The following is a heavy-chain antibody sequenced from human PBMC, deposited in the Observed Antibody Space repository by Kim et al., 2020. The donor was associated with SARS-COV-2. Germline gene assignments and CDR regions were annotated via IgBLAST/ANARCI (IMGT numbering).Heavy chain of an antibody. Sequence: GGSLRLSCAASGFTFRNYWMTWVRQTPERGLEWVATMKHDRGERQYVDSVKGRFTLSRDNTKNSLYLQMNSLKAEDPAIYYCARLGYSTSSYFGMDVWGQGTTVTVSS. CDR1: GFTFRNYW. D-gene: IGHD6-6*01. CDR2: MKHDRGER. V-gene: IGHV3-7*01. J-gene: IGHJ6*02. CDR3: ARLGYSTSSYFGMDV.